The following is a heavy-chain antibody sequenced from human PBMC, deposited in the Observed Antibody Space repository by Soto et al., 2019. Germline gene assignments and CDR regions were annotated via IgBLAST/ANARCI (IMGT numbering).Heavy chain of an antibody. CDR3: ARVAAYYDYVWGSYSRYYFDY. CDR2: INHSGST. D-gene: IGHD3-16*01. CDR1: GGSFSGYY. J-gene: IGHJ4*02. V-gene: IGHV4-34*01. Sequence: QVQLQQWGAGLLKPSETLSLTCAVYGGSFSGYYWSWIRQPPGKGLEWIGEINHSGSTNYNPSLTSRVSISVDTSKNQFSLKLSSVTAADTAVYYCARVAAYYDYVWGSYSRYYFDYWGQGTLVTVSS.